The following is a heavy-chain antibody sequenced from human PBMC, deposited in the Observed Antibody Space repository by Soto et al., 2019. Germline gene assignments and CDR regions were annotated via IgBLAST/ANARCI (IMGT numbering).Heavy chain of an antibody. CDR2: INHSGGT. CDR3: ASVRGGYYYAMDV. CDR1: GGSISSSNW. Sequence: QVQLQESGPGLVKPSGTLSLTCAVSGGSISSSNWWSWVRQPPGKGLEGIGEINHSGGTNYNPSLKSRVTRSVDKSKNQFSLKLSSVTAADTAVYYCASVRGGYYYAMDVWGQGTTVTVSS. D-gene: IGHD3-10*02. V-gene: IGHV4-4*02. J-gene: IGHJ6*02.